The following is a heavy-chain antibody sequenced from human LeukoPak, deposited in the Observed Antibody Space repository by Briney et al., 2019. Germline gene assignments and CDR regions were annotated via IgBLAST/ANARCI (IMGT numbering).Heavy chain of an antibody. Sequence: PGGSLRLSCEVSGFTFRRHGISWVRQAPGKGLERLANIGQDASETNYVDSGKARFTISRDNAKGSVYLQMNSLRDEDTAVYYCSSAGAADGPRWYLDVWGRGTRVTVSS. CDR2: IGQDASET. CDR1: GFTFRRHG. CDR3: SSAGAADGPRWYLDV. J-gene: IGHJ2*01. V-gene: IGHV3-7*01. D-gene: IGHD6-13*01.